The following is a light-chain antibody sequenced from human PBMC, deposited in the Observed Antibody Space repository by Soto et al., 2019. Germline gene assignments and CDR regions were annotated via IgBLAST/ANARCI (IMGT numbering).Light chain of an antibody. V-gene: IGKV1-8*01. CDR3: QQYYRYPHT. Sequence: AIRMTQSPSSASVSTGHRVTITCCSSQGISSYLAWYQQKPGKAPKLLIFASSTLHSGVPTRFSGSGSGTDFTLTISCLQSEDFASYYCQQYYRYPHTFGEGTKVEIK. CDR2: ASS. J-gene: IGKJ1*01. CDR1: QGISSY.